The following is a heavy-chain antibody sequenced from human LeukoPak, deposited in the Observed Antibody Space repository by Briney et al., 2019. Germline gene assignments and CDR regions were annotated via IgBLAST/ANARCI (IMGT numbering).Heavy chain of an antibody. CDR3: ARGGKIMITMVRGVLASRGAFDI. D-gene: IGHD3-10*01. V-gene: IGHV1-2*02. J-gene: IGHJ3*02. Sequence: ASVKVSCKASGYTFIGYYMHWVRQAPGQGLEWMGWINPNSGGTKYAQKFQGRVTMTRDTSISTAYMDLSRLRSDDTAVYYCARGGKIMITMVRGVLASRGAFDIWGQGTMVTVSS. CDR2: INPNSGGT. CDR1: GYTFIGYY.